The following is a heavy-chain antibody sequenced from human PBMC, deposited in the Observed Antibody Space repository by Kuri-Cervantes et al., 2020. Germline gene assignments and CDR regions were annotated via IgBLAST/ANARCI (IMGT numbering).Heavy chain of an antibody. CDR1: GFTFSSYW. Sequence: GGSLRLSCAASGFTFSSYWMSWVRQAPGKGLEWVANIKQDGSEKYYVDSVKGRFTISRDNAKNSLYLQMNSLRAEDTAVYYCARGHDYGDYGNAFDIWGQGTMVTVSS. CDR2: IKQDGSEK. J-gene: IGHJ3*02. D-gene: IGHD4-17*01. CDR3: ARGHDYGDYGNAFDI. V-gene: IGHV3-7*04.